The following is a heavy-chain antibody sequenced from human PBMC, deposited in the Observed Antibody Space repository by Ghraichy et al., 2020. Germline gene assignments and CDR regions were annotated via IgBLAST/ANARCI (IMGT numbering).Heavy chain of an antibody. V-gene: IGHV4-59*01. CDR3: ATLARQSYYDGSGYPTDY. CDR2: IYYSGST. Sequence: ESLNISCTVSGGSISSYYWSWIRQPPGKGLEWIGYIYYSGSTNYNPSLKSRVTISVDTSKNQFSLKLSSVTAADTAVYYCATLARQSYYDGSGYPTDYWGQGTLVTVSS. J-gene: IGHJ4*02. D-gene: IGHD3-22*01. CDR1: GGSISSYY.